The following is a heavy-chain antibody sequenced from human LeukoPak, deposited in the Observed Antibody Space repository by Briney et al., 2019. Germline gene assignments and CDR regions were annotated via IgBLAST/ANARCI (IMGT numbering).Heavy chain of an antibody. J-gene: IGHJ4*02. V-gene: IGHV3-48*01. Sequence: GGSLRLSCAASGFTFSSYSMNWVRQAPGKGLEWVSYISGSSGTILYADSVKGRFTISRDNAKNSLYLQMNSLRAEDTAVYYCARGDYFDDSASPVDYWGQGALVSVAS. D-gene: IGHD2/OR15-2a*01. CDR2: ISGSSGTI. CDR3: ARGDYFDDSASPVDY. CDR1: GFTFSSYS.